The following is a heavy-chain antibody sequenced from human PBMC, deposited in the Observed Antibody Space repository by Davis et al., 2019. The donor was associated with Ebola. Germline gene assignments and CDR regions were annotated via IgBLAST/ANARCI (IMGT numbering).Heavy chain of an antibody. D-gene: IGHD2-2*01. CDR2: INPNSGGT. J-gene: IGHJ6*02. V-gene: IGHV1-2*04. CDR1: GYTFTGYY. CDR3: ARSLDIVVVPAAPWHYGMDV. Sequence: ASVKVSCKASGYTFTGYYMHWVRQAPGQGLEWMGWINPNSGGTNYAQKFQGWVTMTRDTSISTAYMELSSLRSEDTAVYYCARSLDIVVVPAAPWHYGMDVWGQGTTVTVSS.